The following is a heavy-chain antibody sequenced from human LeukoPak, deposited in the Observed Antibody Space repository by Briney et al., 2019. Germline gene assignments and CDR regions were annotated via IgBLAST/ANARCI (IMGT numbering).Heavy chain of an antibody. J-gene: IGHJ5*02. CDR2: IYTSGST. CDR1: GGSISSYY. CDR3: ARDRQWFGELSWFDP. Sequence: PSETLSLTCTVSGGSISSYYWSWIRQPAGKGLEWIGRIYTSGSTNYNPSLKSRVTMSVDTSKNQFSLKLSSVTAADTAVYYCARDRQWFGELSWFDPWGQGTLVTVSS. V-gene: IGHV4-4*07. D-gene: IGHD3-10*01.